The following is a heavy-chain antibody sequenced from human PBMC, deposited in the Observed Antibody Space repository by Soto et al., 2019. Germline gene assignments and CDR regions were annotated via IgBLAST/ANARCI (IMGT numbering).Heavy chain of an antibody. CDR2: INPNSGGT. D-gene: IGHD3-3*01. Sequence: ASVKVSCKASGYTFTSYGISWVRQAPGQGLEWMGWINPNSGGTNYAQKFQGWVTMTRDTSISTAYMELSRLRSDDTAVYYCARGMTYYDFWSGYPSDAFDIWGQGTMVTVSS. V-gene: IGHV1-2*04. CDR1: GYTFTSYG. CDR3: ARGMTYYDFWSGYPSDAFDI. J-gene: IGHJ3*02.